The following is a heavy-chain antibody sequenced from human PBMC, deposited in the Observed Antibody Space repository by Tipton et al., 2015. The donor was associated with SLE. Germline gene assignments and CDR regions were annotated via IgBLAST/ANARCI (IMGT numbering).Heavy chain of an antibody. CDR3: AKGPGGYARADY. D-gene: IGHD3-22*01. V-gene: IGHV3-30*02. CDR1: GFSFSTVG. Sequence: SLRLSCAASGFSFSTVGMHWVRQAPGKGLEWVAFIRYDGSNKYYANFVKGRFTVSKDNSKNTLYLLMSSLRPEDTGVYFCAKGPGGYARADYWGQGTLVTVSS. J-gene: IGHJ4*02. CDR2: IRYDGSNK.